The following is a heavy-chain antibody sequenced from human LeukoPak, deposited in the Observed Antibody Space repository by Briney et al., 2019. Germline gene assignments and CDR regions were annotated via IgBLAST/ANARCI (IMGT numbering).Heavy chain of an antibody. CDR2: IIPILGIA. V-gene: IGHV1-69*04. D-gene: IGHD6-13*01. CDR3: ARGIAAAGMRFDP. J-gene: IGHJ5*02. CDR1: GGTFSSYA. Sequence: ASVKVSCKASGGTFSSYAISWVRQAPGQGLEWMGRIIPILGIANYAQKFQGRVTITADKSTSTAYMELSSLRSEDTAVYYCARGIAAAGMRFDPWGQGTLVTVSS.